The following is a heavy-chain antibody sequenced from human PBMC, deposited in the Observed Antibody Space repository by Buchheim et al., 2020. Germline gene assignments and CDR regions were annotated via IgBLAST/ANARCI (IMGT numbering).Heavy chain of an antibody. Sequence: QLQLQESGPGLVKPSETLSLTCTVSGGSISSSSYYWGWIRQPPGKGLEWIGSIYYSGSTYYYPSLKSRVTISVDTSKNQFSLKLSSVTAADTAVYYCARHTPSYYDFWSGYYIHDGAFDYWGQGTL. CDR3: ARHTPSYYDFWSGYYIHDGAFDY. J-gene: IGHJ4*02. CDR1: GGSISSSSYY. D-gene: IGHD3-3*01. V-gene: IGHV4-39*01. CDR2: IYYSGST.